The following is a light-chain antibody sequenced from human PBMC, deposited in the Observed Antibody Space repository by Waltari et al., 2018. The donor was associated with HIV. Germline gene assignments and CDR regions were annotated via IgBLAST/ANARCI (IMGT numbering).Light chain of an antibody. CDR3: QQYNNYPWT. J-gene: IGKJ1*01. CDR1: QGISSW. CDR2: KAS. V-gene: IGKV1-5*03. Sequence: DILLTQSPPTLSASVGDRISIPFRASQGISSWLAWYQQKPGKAPKLLMYKASSLESGVPARFSGSGSGTEFTLTISSLQPDDFATYYCQQYNNYPWTFGQGTKVEVK.